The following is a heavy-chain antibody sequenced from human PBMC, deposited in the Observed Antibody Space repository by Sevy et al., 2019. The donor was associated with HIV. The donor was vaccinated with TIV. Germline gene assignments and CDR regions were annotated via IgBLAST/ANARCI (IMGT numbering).Heavy chain of an antibody. V-gene: IGHV5-51*01. CDR2: IYPRNSET. Sequence: ASVKVSCKASGYKFTTYWIGWARQKPGKGLEWMGMIYPRNSETRYSTSFQGQVTISAHTSINTDHLQWSSLKASDTDMYFRARHVDMTTLIGGLYYFDSWGQGTLVTVSS. J-gene: IGHJ4*02. D-gene: IGHD3-16*01. CDR3: ARHVDMTTLIGGLYYFDS. CDR1: GYKFTTYW.